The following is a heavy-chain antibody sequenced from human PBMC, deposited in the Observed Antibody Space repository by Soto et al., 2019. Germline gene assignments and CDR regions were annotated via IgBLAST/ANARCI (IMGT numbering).Heavy chain of an antibody. V-gene: IGHV1-69*04. Sequence: ASVKVSCKASGGTFSSYTISWVRQAPGQGLEWMGRIIPILGIANYAQKFQGRVTITADKSTSTAYMELSSLRSEDTAVYYCARDGRYYYYYMDVWGKGTTVTVSS. CDR1: GGTFSSYT. CDR3: ARDGRYYYYYMDV. D-gene: IGHD1-26*01. J-gene: IGHJ6*03. CDR2: IIPILGIA.